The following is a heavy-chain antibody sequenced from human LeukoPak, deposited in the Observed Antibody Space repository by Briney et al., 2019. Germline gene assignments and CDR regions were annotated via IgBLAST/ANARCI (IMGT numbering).Heavy chain of an antibody. J-gene: IGHJ4*02. Sequence: PSETLSLTCTVPGGSITSNNYYWGWIRQPPGKGLEWIGSIYYSGGTYYNPSLTSRVTISVDTSKNQCSLKLSSVTAADKALYYCALRTMRPYYFDYWGQGTLVTVSS. D-gene: IGHD3-10*01. CDR2: IYYSGGT. CDR1: GGSITSNNYY. CDR3: ALRTMRPYYFDY. V-gene: IGHV4-39*01.